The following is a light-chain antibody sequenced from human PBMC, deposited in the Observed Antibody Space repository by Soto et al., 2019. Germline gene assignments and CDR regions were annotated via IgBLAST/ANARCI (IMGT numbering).Light chain of an antibody. Sequence: EIVLTQSPGTLSLSPGERATLSCRASQSVTSNYIAWYQQTPGQAPRLLFFGASIRATGIPDRFSGSGSGTDFTLIISSLQPEDFATYYCQQSYKTPWTFGQGTKVDI. J-gene: IGKJ1*01. CDR2: GAS. CDR3: QQSYKTPWT. V-gene: IGKV3-20*01. CDR1: QSVTSNY.